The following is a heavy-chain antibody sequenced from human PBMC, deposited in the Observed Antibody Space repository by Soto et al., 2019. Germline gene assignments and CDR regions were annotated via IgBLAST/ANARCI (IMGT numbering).Heavy chain of an antibody. CDR1: GASISSGGYY. CDR2: IYYSGST. D-gene: IGHD6-19*01. V-gene: IGHV4-31*03. J-gene: IGHJ5*02. CDR3: AVSSGWYNNWFDP. Sequence: PSETLSLTCTFSGASISSGGYYWSWIRQHPGKGLEWIGYIYYSGSTYYNPSLKSRVTISVDTSKNQFSLKLSSVTAADTAVYYCAVSSGWYNNWFDPWGQGTLVTVSS.